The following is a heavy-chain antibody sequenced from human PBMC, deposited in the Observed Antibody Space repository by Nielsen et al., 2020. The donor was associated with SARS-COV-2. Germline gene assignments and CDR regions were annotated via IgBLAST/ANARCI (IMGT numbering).Heavy chain of an antibody. CDR3: VRDTLSHGLDV. J-gene: IGHJ6*02. V-gene: IGHV4-31*03. CDR1: GDSIRNSRYY. D-gene: IGHD2/OR15-2a*01. CDR2: IHYTGSA. Sequence: SETLSLTCSVSGDSIRNSRYYWTWVRQLPGRGPEWIGNIHYTGSANYSPSLKSRLSMPLEASRNQFSLSVKSMTATDSAEYYCVRDTLSHGLDVWGQGITVTVS.